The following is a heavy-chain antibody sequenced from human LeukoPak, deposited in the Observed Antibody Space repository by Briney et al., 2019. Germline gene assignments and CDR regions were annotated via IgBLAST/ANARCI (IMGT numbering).Heavy chain of an antibody. CDR3: AKGVYDSSGYYHY. CDR2: IWYDGSNK. Sequence: PGRSLRLSCAASGFTFSSYGMHWVRQAPGKGLEWVAVIWYDGSNKYYADSVKGRFTISRDNSKNTLYLQMNSLRAEDTAVYYCAKGVYDSSGYYHYWGQGTPVTVSS. D-gene: IGHD3-22*01. CDR1: GFTFSSYG. J-gene: IGHJ4*02. V-gene: IGHV3-33*06.